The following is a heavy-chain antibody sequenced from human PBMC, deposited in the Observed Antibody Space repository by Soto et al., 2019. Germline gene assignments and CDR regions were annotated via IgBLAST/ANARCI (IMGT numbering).Heavy chain of an antibody. CDR1: GYRFSDYG. D-gene: IGHD4-17*01. J-gene: IGHJ4*02. CDR3: ATWVDYGDFEGFDF. V-gene: IGHV1-2*04. Sequence: ASVKVSCKTSGYRFSDYGINWVRQAPGQGLEWMGWVDPNGGGSNSAQKFQGSVTMTWDTSITTAYLDLTRLTTNDTATYFCATWVDYGDFEGFDFWGQGTLVTVSS. CDR2: VDPNGGGS.